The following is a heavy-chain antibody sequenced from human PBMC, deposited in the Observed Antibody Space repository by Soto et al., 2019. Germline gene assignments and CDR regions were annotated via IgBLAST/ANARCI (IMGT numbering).Heavy chain of an antibody. D-gene: IGHD6-19*01. J-gene: IGHJ4*02. CDR2: TWSDGSNK. CDR3: ARVRGCGWYFDS. CDR1: GFTFSRSG. Sequence: QVQLVESGGGVAQPGRSLTLSCAASGFTFSRSGMHWVRQAPGTGLEWVAGTWSDGSNKYYADSVKGRFTISRDNSKNTLYLQMNSLSPDDTAVYYCARVRGCGWYFDSWGQGVLVTVSS. V-gene: IGHV3-33*01.